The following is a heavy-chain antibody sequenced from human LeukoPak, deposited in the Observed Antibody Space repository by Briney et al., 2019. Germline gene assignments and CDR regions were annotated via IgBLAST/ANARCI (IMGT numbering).Heavy chain of an antibody. V-gene: IGHV4-59*01. D-gene: IGHD4-17*01. CDR3: ARTLTTVTYAGYFDY. CDR2: IYYGGNT. J-gene: IGHJ4*02. CDR1: GGSMSSYY. Sequence: SETLSLTCTVSGGSMSSYYWSWIRRPAGKGLEWIGSIYYGGNTYYNPSLKSRVTISVDTSKNQFSLKLSSVTAADTAVYYCARTLTTVTYAGYFDYWGQGTLVTVSS.